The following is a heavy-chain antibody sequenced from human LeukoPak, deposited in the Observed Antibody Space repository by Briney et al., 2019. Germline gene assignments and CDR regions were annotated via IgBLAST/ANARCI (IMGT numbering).Heavy chain of an antibody. V-gene: IGHV3-23*01. CDR1: GFTFSSYG. CDR2: ISGSGGST. Sequence: GGSLRLSCAASGFTFSSYGMSWVRQAPGKGLEWVSAISGSGGSTYYADSVKGRFTISRDNSKNTLYLQMNSLRAEDTAVYYCAKDSYSSGWYGLDYWGQGTLVTVSS. D-gene: IGHD6-19*01. J-gene: IGHJ4*02. CDR3: AKDSYSSGWYGLDY.